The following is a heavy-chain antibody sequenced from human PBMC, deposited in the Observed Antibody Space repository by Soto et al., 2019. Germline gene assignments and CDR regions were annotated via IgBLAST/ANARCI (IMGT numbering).Heavy chain of an antibody. CDR3: ARGFGYSPNLELRYGMAV. CDR1: GYIYTGYS. Sequence: QVYLVQSGAEVKKPGASVKVSCTAFGYIYTGYSLHWVRQAPGQGLEWMGWIDPHSGDTNSAQKFQGRVTMTRDTSINIASMELMSLRSDETAVYYCARGFGYSPNLELRYGMAVWGQGTTITVSS. V-gene: IGHV1-2*02. CDR2: IDPHSGDT. D-gene: IGHD3-22*01. J-gene: IGHJ6*02.